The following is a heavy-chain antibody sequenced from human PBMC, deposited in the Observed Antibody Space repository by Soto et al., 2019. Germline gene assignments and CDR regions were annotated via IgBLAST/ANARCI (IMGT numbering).Heavy chain of an antibody. J-gene: IGHJ4*02. CDR3: AKDMLGYCSSTSCPDY. V-gene: IGHV3-23*01. D-gene: IGHD2-2*01. Sequence: GGSLRLSCAASGFTFSSYAMSWVRQAPGKGLEWVSAISGSGGSTYYADSVKGRFTISRDNSKNTLYLQMNSLRAEDTAVYYCAKDMLGYCSSTSCPDYWGQGTLVTVSS. CDR1: GFTFSSYA. CDR2: ISGSGGST.